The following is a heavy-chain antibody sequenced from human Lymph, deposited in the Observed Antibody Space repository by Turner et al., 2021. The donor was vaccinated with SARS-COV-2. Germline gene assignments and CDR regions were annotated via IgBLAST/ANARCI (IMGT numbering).Heavy chain of an antibody. Sequence: EVQLVQSGAEVKKLGESLKISCKGSGYSFTSYWIGWVRQKPGKGLDGMGIIYPVDFKTRSSPPSQGKYTTPPDNSIRPASLKWGGWRPSDTAMYNGGGREWGGSLGHIDYWGQGTLVTVSS. CDR1: GYSFTSYW. J-gene: IGHJ4*02. V-gene: IGHV5-51*01. D-gene: IGHD3-3*01. CDR2: IYPVDFKT. CDR3: GGREWGGSLGHIDY.